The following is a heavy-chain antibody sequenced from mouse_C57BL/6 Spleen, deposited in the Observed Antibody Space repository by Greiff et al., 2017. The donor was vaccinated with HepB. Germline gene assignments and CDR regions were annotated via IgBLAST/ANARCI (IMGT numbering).Heavy chain of an antibody. V-gene: IGHV14-4*01. Sequence: EVQLVESGAELVRPGASVKLSCTASGFNIKDDYMHWVKQRPEQGLEWIGWIDPENGDTEYASKFQGKATITADTSSNTAYLQLSSLTSEDTAVYYWNDGYYFYAMDYWGQGTSVTVSS. CDR2: IDPENGDT. CDR3: NDGYYFYAMDY. D-gene: IGHD2-3*01. J-gene: IGHJ4*01. CDR1: GFNIKDDY.